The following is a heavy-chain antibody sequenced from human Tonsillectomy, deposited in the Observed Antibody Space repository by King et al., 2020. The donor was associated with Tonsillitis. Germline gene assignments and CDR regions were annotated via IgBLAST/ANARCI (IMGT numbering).Heavy chain of an antibody. CDR3: ARPFPSYSSGWGLDY. CDR2: INSDVSSI. J-gene: IGHJ4*02. CDR1: GFTFSSFW. V-gene: IGHV3-74*01. D-gene: IGHD6-19*01. Sequence: VQLVESGGGLVQPGGSLRLSCAASGFTFSSFWMHWVRQAPGKGLVWVSRINSDVSSISYADSVKGRFTISRDNAKNTLYLQMNSLRAEDTAVYYCARPFPSYSSGWGLDYWGQGTLVTVSS.